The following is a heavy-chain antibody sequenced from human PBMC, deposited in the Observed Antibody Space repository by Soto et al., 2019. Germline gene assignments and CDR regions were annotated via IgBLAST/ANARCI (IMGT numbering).Heavy chain of an antibody. V-gene: IGHV1-8*01. CDR2: MNPNSGNT. CDR1: GYTFTSYD. D-gene: IGHD2-2*01. J-gene: IGHJ6*02. CDR3: ARERAIVVVPAADYFYYGMDV. Sequence: QVQLVQSGAELKKPGASVKVSCKASGYTFTSYDINWVRQAPGQGLEWMGWMNPNSGNTVYAQKFKGRVTMTRNTSISTAYMEVSSLRSEDTAVYYCARERAIVVVPAADYFYYGMDVWGQGTTVTVSS.